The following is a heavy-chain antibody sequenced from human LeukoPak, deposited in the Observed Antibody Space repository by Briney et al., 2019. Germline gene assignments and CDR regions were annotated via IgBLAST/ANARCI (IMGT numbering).Heavy chain of an antibody. Sequence: ASVKVSCKASGYTFTSYDINWVRQATGQGLEWMGWINPSSGNTGYTQKFQGRVTMTRDTSISTIYMELSSLRSEDTAVYYCARPNRHGYNLEAWGQGTLVTVS. J-gene: IGHJ5*02. CDR2: INPSSGNT. D-gene: IGHD5-24*01. V-gene: IGHV1-8*01. CDR3: ARPNRHGYNLEA. CDR1: GYTFTSYD.